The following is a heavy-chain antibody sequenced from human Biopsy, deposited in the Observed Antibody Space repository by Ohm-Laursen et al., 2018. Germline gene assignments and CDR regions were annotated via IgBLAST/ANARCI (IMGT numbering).Heavy chain of an antibody. D-gene: IGHD4-23*01. CDR3: TRNGDGGNRDDFDY. CDR1: GFTFSGCA. V-gene: IGHV3-73*01. Sequence: SLRLSCAASGFTFSGCAMHWVRQASGKGLEWVGHIRDKANNYATAYAASVKGRFTISRDDSENTVYLQMSSLTTEDTAVYYCTRNGDGGNRDDFDYWGQGTLVTVSS. J-gene: IGHJ4*02. CDR2: IRDKANNYAT.